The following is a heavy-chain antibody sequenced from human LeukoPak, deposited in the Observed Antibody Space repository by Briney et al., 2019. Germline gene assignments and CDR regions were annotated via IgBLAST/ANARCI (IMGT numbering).Heavy chain of an antibody. CDR2: ISGSGDST. Sequence: GGSLRLSCAASGFTFSSYTMSWVRQAPGKGLEWVSGISGSGDSTYYADSVKGRFTISRDNAKNTLNLQMNSLRAEDTAVYYCARDLGQYYDTSDNWFDPWGQGTLVTVSS. J-gene: IGHJ5*02. V-gene: IGHV3-23*01. D-gene: IGHD3-22*01. CDR3: ARDLGQYYDTSDNWFDP. CDR1: GFTFSSYT.